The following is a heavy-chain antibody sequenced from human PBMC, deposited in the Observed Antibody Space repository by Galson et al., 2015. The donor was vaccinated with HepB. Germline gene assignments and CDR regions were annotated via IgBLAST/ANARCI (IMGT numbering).Heavy chain of an antibody. V-gene: IGHV1-69*01. CDR1: GGTFRSSA. J-gene: IGHJ4*02. CDR3: ARDGRSTAAYGY. D-gene: IGHD1-26*01. CDR2: IIPMFGTT. Sequence: VKVSCKASGGTFRSSAFSWVRQAPGQGLEWMGGIIPMFGTTNFAQNFQGRVTFTADESTSTAYMELKSLRSDDTAVYYCARDGRSTAAYGYWGQGTLVTVSA.